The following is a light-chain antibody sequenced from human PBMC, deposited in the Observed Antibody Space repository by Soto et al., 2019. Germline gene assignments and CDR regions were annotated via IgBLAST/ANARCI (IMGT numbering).Light chain of an antibody. Sequence: EVVLTQSPATLSLSPGQRATLSCRASQSVSNYLAWYQQKPGQAPRLLIYGAPDRATGIPARFSGSGSGTDFTLTISSLEPEDFAVYYCQQRSNWPPGVTFGPGTKVDIK. J-gene: IGKJ3*01. CDR2: GAP. CDR1: QSVSNY. V-gene: IGKV3-11*01. CDR3: QQRSNWPPGVT.